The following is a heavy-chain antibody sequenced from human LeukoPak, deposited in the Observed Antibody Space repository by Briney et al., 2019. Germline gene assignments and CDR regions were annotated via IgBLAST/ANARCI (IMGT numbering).Heavy chain of an antibody. Sequence: GGSLRLSCVASGFTFSTYGMAWVRQVPGNRLEWVSSIGATGGLISYADSVKGRFTVSSSEKTFYLQMNSLRAEDTAVYFCAAKILGSAPFDFWGQGTLVTVSA. D-gene: IGHD3-10*01. CDR3: AAKILGSAPFDF. CDR2: IGATGGLI. CDR1: GFTFSTYG. J-gene: IGHJ4*02. V-gene: IGHV3-23*01.